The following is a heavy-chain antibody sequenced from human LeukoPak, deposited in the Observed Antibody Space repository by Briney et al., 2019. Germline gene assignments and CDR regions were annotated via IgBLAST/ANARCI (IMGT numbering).Heavy chain of an antibody. CDR3: ANDLGWIQLNLG. V-gene: IGHV3-23*01. CDR1: GFTFSRYA. Sequence: PGGSLRLSCAASGFTFSRYAMSWFRQAPGKGLEWVSSIGGSGGTTYYADSVQGRFTISRDNSKNTLYLQMNSLSAEDTAVYYCANDLGWIQLNLGRGQGTLVTVSS. J-gene: IGHJ4*02. D-gene: IGHD5-18*01. CDR2: IGGSGGTT.